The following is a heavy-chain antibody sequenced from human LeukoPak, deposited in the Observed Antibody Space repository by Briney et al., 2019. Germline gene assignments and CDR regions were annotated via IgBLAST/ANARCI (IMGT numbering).Heavy chain of an antibody. V-gene: IGHV1-2*02. J-gene: IGHJ4*02. D-gene: IGHD2-15*01. CDR2: INPSSGGT. CDR3: AREAVVAATFDY. CDR1: GYTFTGCY. Sequence: ASVKVSCKASGYTFTGCYMHWVRQAPGQGLEWMGWINPSSGGTNYAQKFQGRVTMTRDTSISTAYMELSRLRSDDTAVYYCAREAVVAATFDYWGQGTLVTVSS.